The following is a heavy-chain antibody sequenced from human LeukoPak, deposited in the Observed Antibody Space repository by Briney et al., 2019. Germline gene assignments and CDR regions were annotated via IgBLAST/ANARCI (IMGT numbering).Heavy chain of an antibody. CDR1: GFTFSTYA. V-gene: IGHV3-23*01. CDR2: ISGSGSIT. CDR3: AKEFNRGLPDY. D-gene: IGHD2-21*01. J-gene: IGHJ4*02. Sequence: GGSLRLSCAASGFTFSTYALTWVRQAPGKGLEWVSGISGSGSITYYADSVKGRFTISRDNSKNTLYLQMSSLRAEDTAVYYCAKEFNRGLPDYWGQGTLVTVPS.